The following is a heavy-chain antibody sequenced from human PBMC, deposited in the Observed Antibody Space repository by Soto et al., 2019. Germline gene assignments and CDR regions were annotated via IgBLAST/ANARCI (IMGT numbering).Heavy chain of an antibody. J-gene: IGHJ4*02. D-gene: IGHD1-26*01. V-gene: IGHV1-24*01. CDR2: SAPEEGEP. CDR1: DNTLTELP. Sequence: GASVKVSCKVPDNTLTELPMDWLRQAPGKGLEWMGRSAPEEGEPIYPQKFQGRVSMTEDPSTDTAYMELTSLRSEDTAVYFCAADRKIVGTIGAFDFWGQGTLVTVSS. CDR3: AADRKIVGTIGAFDF.